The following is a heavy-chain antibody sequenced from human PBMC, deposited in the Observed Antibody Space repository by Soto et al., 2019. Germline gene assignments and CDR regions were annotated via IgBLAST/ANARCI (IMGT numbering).Heavy chain of an antibody. CDR1: GGSISSYY. V-gene: IGHV4-59*01. CDR3: ARARYDFFDYYYYGMDV. CDR2: VYYSGST. J-gene: IGHJ6*02. Sequence: SETLSLTCTVSGGSISSYYWSWIRQPPGKGLEWIGYVYYSGSTNYNPSLKSRVTISVDTSKNQFSLKLSSVTAADTAVYYCARARYDFFDYYYYGMDVWGQGTTVTVSS. D-gene: IGHD3-3*01.